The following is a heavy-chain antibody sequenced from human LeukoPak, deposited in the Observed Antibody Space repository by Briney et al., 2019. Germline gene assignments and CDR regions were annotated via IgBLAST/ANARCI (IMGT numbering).Heavy chain of an antibody. CDR1: GYTFTSYD. J-gene: IGHJ6*02. CDR3: ARGNYYDSSGYYHAVGMDV. V-gene: IGHV1-8*01. Sequence: ASVKVSCKASGYTFTSYDINWVRQATGQGLEWMGWMNPNNGNTGYAQKFLGRVTMTRDTSTSTAYMELSSLRSEDTAVYFCARGNYYDSSGYYHAVGMDVWGQGTTVTVSS. CDR2: MNPNNGNT. D-gene: IGHD3-22*01.